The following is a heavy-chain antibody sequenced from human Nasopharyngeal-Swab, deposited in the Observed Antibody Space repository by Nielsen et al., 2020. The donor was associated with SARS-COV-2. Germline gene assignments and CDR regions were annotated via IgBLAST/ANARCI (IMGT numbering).Heavy chain of an antibody. J-gene: IGHJ6*02. CDR2: ISGSGGST. CDR3: AKDFVGQQTYYYYGMDV. V-gene: IGHV3-23*01. CDR1: GFTFSSYA. D-gene: IGHD6-13*01. Sequence: GESLKISCAASGFTFSSYAMSWVRQAPGKGLEWVSAISGSGGSTYYADSVKGRFTISRDNSKNTLYLQMNSLRAEDTAVYYCAKDFVGQQTYYYYGMDVWGQGTTVTVSS.